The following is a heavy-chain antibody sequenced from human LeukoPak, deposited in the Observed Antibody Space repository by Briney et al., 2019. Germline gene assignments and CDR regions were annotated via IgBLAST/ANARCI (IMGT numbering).Heavy chain of an antibody. D-gene: IGHD3-22*01. Sequence: SVKVSCKASGGTFSSYTISWVRQAPGQGLEWIGRIIPILGIANYAQKFQGRVTITADKSTSTAYMELSSLRSEDTAVYYCARHYHDSSGYYPNDAFDIWGQGTMVTVSS. J-gene: IGHJ3*02. V-gene: IGHV1-69*02. CDR2: IIPILGIA. CDR1: GGTFSSYT. CDR3: ARHYHDSSGYYPNDAFDI.